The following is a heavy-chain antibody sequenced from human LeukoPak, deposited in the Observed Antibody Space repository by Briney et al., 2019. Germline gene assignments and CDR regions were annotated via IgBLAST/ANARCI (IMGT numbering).Heavy chain of an antibody. CDR3: ARDHSSGTTNYYYYYYMDV. Sequence: ASVKVSCKASGYTFTSYDINWVRQATGQGLEWMGWMNPNSGNTGYAQKFQGRVTITRNTSISTAYMELSSLRSEDTAVYYCARDHSSGTTNYYYYYYMDVWGKGTTVTVSS. CDR2: MNPNSGNT. J-gene: IGHJ6*03. D-gene: IGHD6-19*01. V-gene: IGHV1-8*03. CDR1: GYTFTSYD.